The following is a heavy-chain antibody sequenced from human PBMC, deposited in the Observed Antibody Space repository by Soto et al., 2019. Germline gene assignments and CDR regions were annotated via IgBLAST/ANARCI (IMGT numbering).Heavy chain of an antibody. CDR2: ISAYNGNT. D-gene: IGHD3-22*01. V-gene: IGHV1-18*01. CDR3: ARVRDYYDSSGYYVDY. J-gene: IGHJ4*02. Sequence: ASVKVSCKASGYTFTSYGISWVRQAPGQGLEWKGWISAYNGNTNYAQKLQGRVTMTTDTSTSTAYMELRSLRSDDTAVYYCARVRDYYDSSGYYVDYWGQGTLVTVSS. CDR1: GYTFTSYG.